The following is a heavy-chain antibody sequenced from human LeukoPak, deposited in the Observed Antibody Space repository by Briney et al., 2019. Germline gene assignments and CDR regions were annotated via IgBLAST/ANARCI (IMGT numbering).Heavy chain of an antibody. CDR2: ISGNGVST. CDR3: VGDGRDGYNRYFHH. J-gene: IGHJ1*01. Sequence: AGGSLRLSWSASGXTFSMSAVHWVRQAPGKGRQYVSVISGNGVSTSYADSVKGRFTISRDNSKNTVYLQMSSLRAEDTAVYYCVGDGRDGYNRYFHHWGRGTLVTVSS. V-gene: IGHV3-64D*06. D-gene: IGHD5-24*01. CDR1: GXTFSMSA.